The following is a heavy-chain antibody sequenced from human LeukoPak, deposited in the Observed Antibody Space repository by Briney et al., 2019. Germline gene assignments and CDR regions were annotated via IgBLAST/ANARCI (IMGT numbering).Heavy chain of an antibody. D-gene: IGHD2/OR15-2a*01. CDR1: GFSLSGSW. J-gene: IGHJ3*01. CDR2: SKYDGSTK. CDR3: ARSDYFHN. Sequence: PGGSLRLSCEASGFSLSGSWMHWVRHAPGKGLMWVSQSKYDGSTKNYAASVRGRFTISRDNAKNTLYLHMDSLRDEDTAVYYCARSDYFHNWGQGTMVVVSA. V-gene: IGHV3-74*01.